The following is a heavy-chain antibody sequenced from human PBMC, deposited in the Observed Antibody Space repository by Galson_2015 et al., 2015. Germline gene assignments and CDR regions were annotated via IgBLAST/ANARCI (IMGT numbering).Heavy chain of an antibody. CDR1: GFTFSSYG. D-gene: IGHD3-22*01. CDR2: IWYDGSNK. CDR3: ARGSYIVVDREYFDY. Sequence: SLRLSCAASGFTFSSYGMHWVRQAPGKGLEWVAVIWYDGSNKYYADSVKGRFTISRDNSKNTLYLQMNSLRAEDTAVYYCARGSYIVVDREYFDYWGQGTLVTVSS. V-gene: IGHV3-33*01. J-gene: IGHJ4*02.